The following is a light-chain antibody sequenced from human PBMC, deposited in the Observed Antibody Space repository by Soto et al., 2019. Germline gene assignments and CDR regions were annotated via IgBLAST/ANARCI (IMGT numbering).Light chain of an antibody. Sequence: EIVLTQSPATLSLSPGERATLSCRASQSVSSYLAWYQQKPGQAPRLLIYDASNRATGIPARFSGSGSGTDFTLTISSLEPEDFAVYYCQQRSNWPPVIFGGGTKVEIK. V-gene: IGKV3-11*01. CDR1: QSVSSY. J-gene: IGKJ4*01. CDR2: DAS. CDR3: QQRSNWPPVI.